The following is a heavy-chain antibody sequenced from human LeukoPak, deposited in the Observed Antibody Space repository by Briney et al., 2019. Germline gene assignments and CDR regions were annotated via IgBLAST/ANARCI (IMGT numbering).Heavy chain of an antibody. J-gene: IGHJ6*04. CDR2: IYSGGST. D-gene: IGHD3-10*01. CDR1: GFTVSSNY. Sequence: PGGSLRLSCAASGFTVSSNYMSWVRQAPGKGLEWVSVIYSGGSTYYADSVKGRFTISRDNSKNTLYLQMNSLRAEDTAVYYCARDRGGSGGYYSPYYYYGMDVWGKGTTVTVSS. CDR3: ARDRGGSGGYYSPYYYYGMDV. V-gene: IGHV3-53*01.